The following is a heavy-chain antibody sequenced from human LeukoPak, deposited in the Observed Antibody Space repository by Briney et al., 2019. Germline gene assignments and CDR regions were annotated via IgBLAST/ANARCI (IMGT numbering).Heavy chain of an antibody. Sequence: GGSLRLSCAASGFTFSSYAMSWVRQAPGKGLEWVSAISGSGGSTYYADSVKGRFTISRDNSKNTLYLQMNSLRAEDTAVYYCAKHRGYSGYDAGGPDYWGQGTLVTVSS. V-gene: IGHV3-23*01. D-gene: IGHD5-12*01. CDR3: AKHRGYSGYDAGGPDY. CDR1: GFTFSSYA. CDR2: ISGSGGST. J-gene: IGHJ4*02.